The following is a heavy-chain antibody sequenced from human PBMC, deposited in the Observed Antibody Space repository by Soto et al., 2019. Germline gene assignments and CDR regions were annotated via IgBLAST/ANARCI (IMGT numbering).Heavy chain of an antibody. CDR2: ISYDGSNK. D-gene: IGHD3-9*01. V-gene: IGHV3-30*18. CDR3: AKDWDFLTLENAAFDV. J-gene: IGHJ3*01. Sequence: QVQVVESGGGVVQPGRSLRLSCAASGFNFSSYGMHWVRQAPGKGLEWVAVISYDGSNKYYADSVKGRFTISRDISKNTLYLQMSSLRDEDTAVYYCAKDWDFLTLENAAFDVWGQGTMVTVSS. CDR1: GFNFSSYG.